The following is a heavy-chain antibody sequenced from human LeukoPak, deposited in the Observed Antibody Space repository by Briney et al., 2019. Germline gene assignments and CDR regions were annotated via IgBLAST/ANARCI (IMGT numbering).Heavy chain of an antibody. J-gene: IGHJ3*02. CDR2: IIPIFGTA. CDR1: GGTFSSYA. V-gene: IGHV1-69*05. CDR3: ARGTYDFWSGYYKGGDAFDI. D-gene: IGHD3-3*01. Sequence: SVKVSCKASGGTFSSYAISWVRQAPGQGLEWMGGIIPIFGTANYAQKFQGRVTITTDESTSTAYMELSSLRSEDTAVYYCARGTYDFWSGYYKGGDAFDIWGQGTMVTVSS.